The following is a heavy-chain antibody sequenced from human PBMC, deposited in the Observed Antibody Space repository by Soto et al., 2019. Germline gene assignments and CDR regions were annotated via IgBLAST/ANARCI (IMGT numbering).Heavy chain of an antibody. CDR2: ISGSGGST. Sequence: GGSLSLSCAASGFTFSSYAMSWVRPAPGKGLEWVSAISGSGGSTYYADSVKGRFTISRDNSKNTLYLQMNSLRAEDTAVYYCAKHQEVPAAADAFDIWGQGTMVTVSS. V-gene: IGHV3-23*01. D-gene: IGHD2-2*01. CDR1: GFTFSSYA. CDR3: AKHQEVPAAADAFDI. J-gene: IGHJ3*02.